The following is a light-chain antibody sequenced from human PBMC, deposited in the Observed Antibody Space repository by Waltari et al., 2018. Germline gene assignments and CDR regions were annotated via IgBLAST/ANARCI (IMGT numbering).Light chain of an antibody. V-gene: IGKV3-20*01. CDR2: GAS. J-gene: IGKJ5*01. CDR1: QSVLNNY. CDR3: QQYGSSSSS. Sequence: EIVLTQSPGTLSLSPGERATLSCRASQSVLNNYLVGYQQKPGQAPRLLIYGASSRATGIPDRFTGSGSGTDFTLSISRLEPEDFAVYYCQQYGSSSSSVGQGTRLEIK.